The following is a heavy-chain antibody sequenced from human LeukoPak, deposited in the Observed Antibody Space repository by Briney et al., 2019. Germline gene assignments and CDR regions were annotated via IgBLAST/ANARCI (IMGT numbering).Heavy chain of an antibody. V-gene: IGHV3-23*01. D-gene: IGHD6-19*01. CDR2: ISGSGGST. J-gene: IGHJ3*02. CDR3: AKGTRNGYSSGWYSPLGAFDI. Sequence: PGGSLRLSCAASGFTFSSYAMSWVRQAPGKGLEWVSAISGSGGSTYYADSVKGRFTISRDNSKSTLYLQMNGLRAEDTAVYYCAKGTRNGYSSGWYSPLGAFDIWGQGTMVTVSS. CDR1: GFTFSSYA.